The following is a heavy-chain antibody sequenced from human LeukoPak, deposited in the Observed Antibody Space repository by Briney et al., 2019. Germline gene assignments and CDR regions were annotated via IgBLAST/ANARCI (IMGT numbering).Heavy chain of an antibody. Sequence: TLSLTCTVSGGSISSGDYYWSWIRQPPGKGLEWIGYIYYSGSTYYNPSLKSRVTISVDTSKNQFSLKLSSVTAADTAVYYCARDPPYDSSGYYGSGAFDIWGQGTMVTVSS. J-gene: IGHJ3*02. CDR3: ARDPPYDSSGYYGSGAFDI. CDR2: IYYSGST. D-gene: IGHD3-22*01. V-gene: IGHV4-30-4*08. CDR1: GGSISSGDYY.